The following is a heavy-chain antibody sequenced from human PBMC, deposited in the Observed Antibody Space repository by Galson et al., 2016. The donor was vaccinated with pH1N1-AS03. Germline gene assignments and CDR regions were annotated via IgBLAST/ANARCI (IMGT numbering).Heavy chain of an antibody. CDR3: ARDPRGPCSSATRATTYDFGMDV. CDR1: GGSISSGSYY. D-gene: IGHD3/OR15-3a*01. V-gene: IGHV4-61*02. CDR2: LYTSGST. Sequence: TLSLTCTVSGGSISSGSYYWSWIRQPAGKGLEWIGRLYTSGSTNYNPSLKSRVTISVDTSKNQFSLKLSSVTAADTAVYYCARDPRGPCSSATRATTYDFGMDVWGQGTTVVVSS. J-gene: IGHJ6*02.